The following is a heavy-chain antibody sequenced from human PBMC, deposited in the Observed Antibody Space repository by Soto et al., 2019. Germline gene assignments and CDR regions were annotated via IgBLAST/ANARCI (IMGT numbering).Heavy chain of an antibody. D-gene: IGHD2-15*01. V-gene: IGHV6-1*01. J-gene: IGHJ4*02. Sequence: PSQTLPLTCAISGDSVSRDSAAWNWIRPSPSRGLEWLGRTYYRSKWYNDYAESVKSRITINPDTSKNQFSLHLNSVTTEDTAVYFCARVKGYSWLDYWGQGTLVTVSS. CDR1: GDSVSRDSAA. CDR2: TYYRSKWYN. CDR3: ARVKGYSWLDY.